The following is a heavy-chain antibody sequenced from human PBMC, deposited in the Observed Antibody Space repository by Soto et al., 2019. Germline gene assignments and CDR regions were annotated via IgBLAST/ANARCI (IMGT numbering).Heavy chain of an antibody. D-gene: IGHD2-21*01. V-gene: IGHV3-7*04. CDR3: VRNSGYCGHVGCQGDAYDI. J-gene: IGHJ3*02. CDR1: GFTFTSHW. CDR2: IKKDGSET. Sequence: EVPLVESGGGLVQPGGSLRLSCAASGFTFTSHWMTWVRQAPGKGLEWVANIKKDGSETHYVDSVKGRFTISRDNAKNEVYLQMNSLRAEDTAMFYCVRNSGYCGHVGCQGDAYDIWGQGTMVTVSS.